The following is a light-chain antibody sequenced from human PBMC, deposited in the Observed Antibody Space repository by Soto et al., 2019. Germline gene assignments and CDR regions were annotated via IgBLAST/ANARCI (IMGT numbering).Light chain of an antibody. CDR1: QSVSSNY. V-gene: IGKV3-20*01. J-gene: IGKJ4*01. Sequence: EVVLTQSPGTLSLSPGERDTLSCRASQSVSSNYLAWYQQKPGQAPRLLIYGVSTRATGIPDRFSGSGSGTGFSLTISRLEPEDFAMYYCQQYFTSPLTFGGGTKVEIK. CDR3: QQYFTSPLT. CDR2: GVS.